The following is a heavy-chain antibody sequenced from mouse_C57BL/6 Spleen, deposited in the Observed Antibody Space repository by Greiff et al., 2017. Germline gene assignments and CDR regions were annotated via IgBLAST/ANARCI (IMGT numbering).Heavy chain of an antibody. J-gene: IGHJ2*01. CDR1: GYSITSGYY. CDR3: ARGTAGTNFDD. Sequence: EVQLQESGPGLVKPSQSLSLTCSVTGYSITSGYYWNWIRQFPGNKLEWMGYISYDGSNNYNPSLKNRISITRDTSKNQFFLKLNSVTTEDTATYYCARGTAGTNFDDWGQGTTLTVSS. V-gene: IGHV3-6*01. D-gene: IGHD4-1*01. CDR2: ISYDGSN.